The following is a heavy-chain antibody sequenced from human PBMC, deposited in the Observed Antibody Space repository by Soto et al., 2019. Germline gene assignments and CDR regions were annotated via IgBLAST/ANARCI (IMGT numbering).Heavy chain of an antibody. CDR3: AREEGYCNGGPCYRGAFDF. Sequence: EVHLVESGGGLVKPGGSPRLSCAASGFTFSDYSMLWVRQAPGKGLEWLAFIGNSNNPTFYADSVRGRFTISRDNPKNSLYLQMNSLREEDTAVYFCAREEGYCNGGPCYRGAFDFWGQGTIVIVSS. CDR2: IGNSNNPT. J-gene: IGHJ3*01. D-gene: IGHD2-15*01. V-gene: IGHV3-21*01. CDR1: GFTFSDYS.